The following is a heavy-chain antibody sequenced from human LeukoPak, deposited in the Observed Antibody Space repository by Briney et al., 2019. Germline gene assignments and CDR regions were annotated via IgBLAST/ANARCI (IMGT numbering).Heavy chain of an antibody. CDR1: GYTFTSYY. CDR3: ARGGGVGFDY. Sequence: GASVKVSCKASGYTFTSYYMHWVRQAPGQGLEWMGIINPSGGSTSYAQKFQGRVTMIRDTSTSTVYMVLSSLGSEDTAVYYWARGGGVGFDYWGQGTLVTVSS. CDR2: INPSGGST. V-gene: IGHV1-46*01. D-gene: IGHD3-16*01. J-gene: IGHJ4*02.